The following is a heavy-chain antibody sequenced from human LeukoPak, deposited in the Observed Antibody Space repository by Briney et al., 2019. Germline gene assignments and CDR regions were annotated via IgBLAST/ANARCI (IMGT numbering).Heavy chain of an antibody. J-gene: IGHJ4*02. D-gene: IGHD2-2*02. V-gene: IGHV1-18*04. Sequence: ASVKVSCKASGYTFTGYYMHWVRQAPGQGLEWMGWISAYNGNTNYAQKLQGRVTMTTDTSTSTAYMELRSLRSDDTAVYYCARGYCSSTSCYIDYWGQGPLVTVSS. CDR1: GYTFTGYY. CDR3: ARGYCSSTSCYIDY. CDR2: ISAYNGNT.